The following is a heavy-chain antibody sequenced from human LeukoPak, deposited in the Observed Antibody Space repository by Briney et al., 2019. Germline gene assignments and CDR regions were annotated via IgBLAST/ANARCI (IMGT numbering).Heavy chain of an antibody. CDR1: GFTFSTYN. J-gene: IGHJ6*03. D-gene: IGHD5-12*01. Sequence: GGSLRLSCEASGFTFSTYNMNWVRQAPGKRLEWVSSITSSSSYAFYADSVKGRFTISRDNAKSSLYLQMNNLRAEDTAVYYCARDPYSGHYGNDYYYYMDVWGKGTTVTISS. V-gene: IGHV3-21*01. CDR3: ARDPYSGHYGNDYYYYMDV. CDR2: ITSSSSYA.